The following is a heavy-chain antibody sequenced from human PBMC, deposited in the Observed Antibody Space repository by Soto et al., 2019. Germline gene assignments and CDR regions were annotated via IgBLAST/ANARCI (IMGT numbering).Heavy chain of an antibody. J-gene: IGHJ3*02. Sequence: ASVKVSCKASGYTFTSYGISWVRQAPGQGLEWMGWISAYNGNTNYAQKLQGRVTMTTDTSTSTAYMELRSLRSDDTAVYYCARDQRVVVITSDSNAFDIWGQGTMVTVSS. CDR2: ISAYNGNT. D-gene: IGHD3-22*01. CDR1: GYTFTSYG. V-gene: IGHV1-18*01. CDR3: ARDQRVVVITSDSNAFDI.